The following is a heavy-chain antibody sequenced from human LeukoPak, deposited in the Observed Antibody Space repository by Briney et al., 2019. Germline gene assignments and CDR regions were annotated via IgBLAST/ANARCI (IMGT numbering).Heavy chain of an antibody. D-gene: IGHD5-12*01. CDR1: GGSIGSSSYY. CDR3: ARHNSGQGFDY. Sequence: SETLSLTCTVSGGSIGSSSYYWGWIRQPPGKGLEWIGSIYYTGSTYYNPSLKSRVTISVDTSKNQFSLKLSSVTAVDTAVYYCARHNSGQGFDYWGQGTLVTVSS. CDR2: IYYTGST. J-gene: IGHJ4*02. V-gene: IGHV4-39*01.